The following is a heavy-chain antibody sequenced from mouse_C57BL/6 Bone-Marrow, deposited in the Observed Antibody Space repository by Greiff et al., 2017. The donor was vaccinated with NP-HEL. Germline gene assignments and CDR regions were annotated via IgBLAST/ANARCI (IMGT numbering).Heavy chain of an antibody. V-gene: IGHV1-18*01. Sequence: VQLQQSGPELVKPGASVKIPCKASGYTFTDYNMDWVKQSHGKSLEWIGDINPNNGGTIYNQKFKGKATLTVDKSSSTAYMELRSLTSEDTAVYYCAISTTVVARDYWYFDVWGTGTTVTVSS. CDR1: GYTFTDYN. CDR2: INPNNGGT. D-gene: IGHD1-1*01. CDR3: AISTTVVARDYWYFDV. J-gene: IGHJ1*03.